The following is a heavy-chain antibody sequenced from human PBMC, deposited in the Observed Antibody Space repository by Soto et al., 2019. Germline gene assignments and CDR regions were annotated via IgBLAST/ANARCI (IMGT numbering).Heavy chain of an antibody. CDR1: GGTFSSYT. V-gene: IGHV1-69*02. CDR3: ARPPPKTGRKPVYNGSAP. CDR2: IIPILGIA. D-gene: IGHD2-2*01. Sequence: ASVKVSCKASGGTFSSYTISWVRQAPGQGLEWMGRIIPILGIANYAQKFQGRVTITADKSTSTAYMELSSLRSEDTAVYYCARPPPKTGRKPVYNGSAPWGQGPLVTVSS. J-gene: IGHJ5*02.